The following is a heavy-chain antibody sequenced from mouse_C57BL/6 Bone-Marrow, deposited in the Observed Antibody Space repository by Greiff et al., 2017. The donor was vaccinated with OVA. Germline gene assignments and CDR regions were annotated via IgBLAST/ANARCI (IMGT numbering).Heavy chain of an antibody. V-gene: IGHV1-72*01. D-gene: IGHD1-1*01. Sequence: QVQLQQPGAELVKPGASVKLSCKASGYTFTSYWMHWVKQRPGRGLEWIGRIDPNSGGTKYNEKFKSKATLTVDKPSSTAYMQLSSLTSEDSSVYYGGRVNNGSSHYYAMDNGGQGTSVTVSS. J-gene: IGHJ4*01. CDR2: IDPNSGGT. CDR1: GYTFTSYW. CDR3: GRVNNGSSHYYAMDN.